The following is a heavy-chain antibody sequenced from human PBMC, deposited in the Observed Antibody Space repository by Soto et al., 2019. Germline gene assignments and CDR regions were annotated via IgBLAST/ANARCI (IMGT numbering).Heavy chain of an antibody. CDR1: GYTFTSHY. CDR3: AREPSAARPTYYYYGMDV. J-gene: IGHJ6*02. CDR2: INPSAGST. Sequence: ASVKVSCKASGYTFTSHYMHWVRQAPGQGLEWMGLINPSAGSTNYAQKFQGRVTITADKSTSTAYMELSSLRSEDTAVYYCAREPSAARPTYYYYGMDVWGQGTTVTVSS. D-gene: IGHD6-6*01. V-gene: IGHV1-46*01.